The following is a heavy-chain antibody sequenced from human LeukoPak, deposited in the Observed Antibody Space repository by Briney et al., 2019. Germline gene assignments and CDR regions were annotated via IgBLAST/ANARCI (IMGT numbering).Heavy chain of an antibody. V-gene: IGHV3-66*01. CDR2: IYSGGST. J-gene: IGHJ4*02. D-gene: IGHD4-17*01. Sequence: GGSLRLSCAASGFTVSSNYMSWVRQAPGKGLEWVSVIYSGGSTCYADSVKGRFTISRDNSKNTLYLQMNSLRAEDTAVYYCARGPDYGDFLDYWGQGTLVTVSS. CDR3: ARGPDYGDFLDY. CDR1: GFTVSSNY.